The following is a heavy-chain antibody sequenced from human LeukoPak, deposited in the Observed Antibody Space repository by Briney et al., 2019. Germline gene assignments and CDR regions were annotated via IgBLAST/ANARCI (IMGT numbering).Heavy chain of an antibody. CDR2: IYTSGST. CDR1: GGSISSYY. Sequence: KPSETLSLTCTVSGGSISSYYWSWIRQPAGKGLEWIGRIYTSGSTNYNPSLKSRVTISVDTSKNQFSLKLSSVTAADTAVYYCARLFGSGRSLNWFDPWGQGTLVTVSS. J-gene: IGHJ5*02. V-gene: IGHV4-4*07. CDR3: ARLFGSGRSLNWFDP. D-gene: IGHD3-10*01.